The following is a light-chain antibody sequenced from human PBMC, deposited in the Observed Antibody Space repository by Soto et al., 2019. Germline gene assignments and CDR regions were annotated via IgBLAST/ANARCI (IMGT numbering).Light chain of an antibody. CDR2: EVS. J-gene: IGLJ1*01. CDR3: SSYTSDNRSYV. Sequence: QSALTQPASVSGSPGQSSTISCTGTSSDIGAYTSVSWYQQHPGKAPKVMIYEVSKRPSGVSNRFSGSKSGNTASLTISGLQGEDEAHYYCSSYTSDNRSYVFGTGTKVTVL. V-gene: IGLV2-14*01. CDR1: SSDIGAYTS.